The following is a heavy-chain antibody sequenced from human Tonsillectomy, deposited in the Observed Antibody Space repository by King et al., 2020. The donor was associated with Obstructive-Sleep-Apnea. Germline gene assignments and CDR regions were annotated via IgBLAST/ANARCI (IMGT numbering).Heavy chain of an antibody. CDR3: ARDRPAAYGSGSKNWFDP. CDR2: INPNSGGT. D-gene: IGHD3-10*01. CDR1: GFTFTDYY. J-gene: IGHJ5*02. Sequence: VQLVESGAEVKKPGASVKVSCKASGFTFTDYYMHWVRQAPGQGLEWMGWINPNSGGTNYAQKFQGRVTMTRDTSISTAYMELSRLTSDDTAVYFCARDRPAAYGSGSKNWFDPWGQGTLVTVSS. V-gene: IGHV1-2*02.